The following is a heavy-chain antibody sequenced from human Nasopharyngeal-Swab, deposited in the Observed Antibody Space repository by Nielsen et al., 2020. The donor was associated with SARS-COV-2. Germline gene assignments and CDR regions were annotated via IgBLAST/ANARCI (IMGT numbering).Heavy chain of an antibody. J-gene: IGHJ6*02. CDR1: GDTLTELS. Sequence: SVKVSCKVSGDTLTELSMHWVRQAPGQGLEWMGGIIPIFGTANYAQKFQGRVTITADESTSTAYMELSSLRSEDTAVYYCARYSSSWLYYYGMDVWGQGTTVTVSS. CDR3: ARYSSSWLYYYGMDV. V-gene: IGHV1-69*13. D-gene: IGHD6-13*01. CDR2: IIPIFGTA.